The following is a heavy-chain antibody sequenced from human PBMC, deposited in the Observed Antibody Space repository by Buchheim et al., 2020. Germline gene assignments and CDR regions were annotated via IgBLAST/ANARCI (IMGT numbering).Heavy chain of an antibody. J-gene: IGHJ6*02. D-gene: IGHD3-22*01. CDR2: IYPHDGGT. CDR1: GYTFTASF. V-gene: IGHV1-2*06. CDR3: ARDDGSDSSVYYYGMDV. Sequence: QIHLVQSGAEVKEPGASVKVSCTASGYTFTASFIHWVRQAPGQGFEWMGRIYPHDGGTDYGQKFQGRVTMTRDTSISTAYMELSRLRSDDTAVYYCARDDGSDSSVYYYGMDVWGQGTT.